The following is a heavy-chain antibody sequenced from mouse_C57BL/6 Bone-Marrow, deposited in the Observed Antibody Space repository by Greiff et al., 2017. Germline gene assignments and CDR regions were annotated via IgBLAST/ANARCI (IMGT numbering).Heavy chain of an antibody. CDR1: GYTFTSYG. Sequence: VQLQQSGAELARPGASVKLSCKASGYTFTSYGISWVKQRTGQGLEWIGEIYPRSGNTYYNEKFKGKATLTADKSSSTAYMELRSLTSEDSAVYFCARVVLRSLFDYGGQGTTLTVAS. CDR2: IYPRSGNT. D-gene: IGHD1-1*01. CDR3: ARVVLRSLFDY. V-gene: IGHV1-81*01. J-gene: IGHJ2*01.